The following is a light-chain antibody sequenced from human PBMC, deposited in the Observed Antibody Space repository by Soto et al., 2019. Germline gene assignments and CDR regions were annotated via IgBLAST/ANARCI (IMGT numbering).Light chain of an antibody. CDR3: QTWGSGIVL. V-gene: IGLV4-69*01. J-gene: IGLJ2*01. Sequence: QPVLTQSPSASASLGASVKLTCILSSGHSTYAIAWHQQQPEKGPRFLMNLNSDGSHTKGDGIPDRFSGSSSGAERYLTISSLQSEDEADYYCQTWGSGIVLFGGGTQLTVL. CDR2: LNSDGSH. CDR1: SGHSTYA.